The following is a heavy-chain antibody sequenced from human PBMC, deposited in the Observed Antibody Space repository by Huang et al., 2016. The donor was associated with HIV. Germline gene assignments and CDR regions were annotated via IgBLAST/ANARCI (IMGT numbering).Heavy chain of an antibody. J-gene: IGHJ4*02. V-gene: IGHV3-30*02. D-gene: IGHD3-10*01. CDR3: VGTYGNFDF. CDR2: IRNDGNKK. Sequence: QVQLVESGGGVVQPGGSLRLSCVASVFTFSSYGMHWVRQSPGKGREWGEFIRNDGNKKYYVDSVKGRFTISRDSSKNTMFLQMNSLRAEDTAVYYCVGTYGNFDFWGQGTLVTVSS. CDR1: VFTFSSYG.